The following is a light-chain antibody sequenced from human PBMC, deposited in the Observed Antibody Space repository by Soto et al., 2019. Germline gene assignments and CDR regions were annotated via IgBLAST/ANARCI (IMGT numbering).Light chain of an antibody. CDR1: QGISSF. J-gene: IGKJ4*01. CDR3: QQLKTYPVI. Sequence: DLQLTQSPSSLSAAVGDRVTITCRASQGISSFLAWFQQKPGKAPKLLIYGASALQSGVPPRFSVSGSGTEFTRTISSLQPEDFATYYCQQLKTYPVIFGGGTKVEIK. V-gene: IGKV1-9*01. CDR2: GAS.